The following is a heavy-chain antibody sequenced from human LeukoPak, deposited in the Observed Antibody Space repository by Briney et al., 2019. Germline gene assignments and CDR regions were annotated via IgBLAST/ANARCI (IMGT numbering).Heavy chain of an antibody. J-gene: IGHJ4*02. Sequence: GRSLRLSCTASGFTFGDYAMSWVRQAPGRGLEWVGFIRSKSYGWTTECAASVKGRFTFSRDDSKSIAYLEMNSLKTEDTAVYYCSRDSREGGIAAVWGQGTLVTVSS. CDR2: IRSKSYGWTT. CDR3: SRDSREGGIAAV. V-gene: IGHV3-49*04. D-gene: IGHD6-13*01. CDR1: GFTFGDYA.